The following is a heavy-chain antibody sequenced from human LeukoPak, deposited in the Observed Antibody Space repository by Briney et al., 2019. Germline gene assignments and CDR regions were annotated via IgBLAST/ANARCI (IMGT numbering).Heavy chain of an antibody. CDR1: GFTFDDYA. CDR2: ISWNSGSI. D-gene: IGHD3-22*01. Sequence: PGRSLRLSCAASGFTFDDYAMHWARQAPGKGLEWVSGISWNSGSIGYADSVKGRFTISRDNAKNSLYLQMNSLRAEDTALYYCAKGSPVNYYDSSGYNWGQGTLVTVSS. J-gene: IGHJ4*02. CDR3: AKGSPVNYYDSSGYN. V-gene: IGHV3-9*01.